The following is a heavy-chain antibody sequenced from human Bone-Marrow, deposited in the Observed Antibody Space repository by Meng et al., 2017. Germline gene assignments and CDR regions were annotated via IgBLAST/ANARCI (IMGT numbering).Heavy chain of an antibody. CDR1: GGSFIDYY. V-gene: IGHV4-34*01. CDR3: ARGPTTMAHDFDY. CDR2: INHSGST. J-gene: IGHJ4*02. Sequence: QVDLHQWGAGLLSPSEHLSLTCVVSGGSFIDYYWSWIRQPPGKGLRWIGEINHSGSTNYNPSLESRATISVDTSQNNLSLKLSSVTAADSAVYYCARGPTTMAHDFDYWGQGTLVTVSS. D-gene: IGHD4-11*01.